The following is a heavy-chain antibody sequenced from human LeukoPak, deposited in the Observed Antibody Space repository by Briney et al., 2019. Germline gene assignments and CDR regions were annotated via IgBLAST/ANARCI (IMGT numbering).Heavy chain of an antibody. D-gene: IGHD2-15*01. V-gene: IGHV4-4*07. CDR3: ARGLRVRDIVVVVAATRFDP. CDR2: IYTSGST. Sequence: PSETLSLTCTVSGGSISSYYWSWIRQPPGKGLEWIGRIYTSGSTNYNPSLKSRVTISVDTSKNQFSLKLSSVTAADTAVYYCARGLRVRDIVVVVAATRFDPWGQGTLVTVSS. CDR1: GGSISSYY. J-gene: IGHJ5*02.